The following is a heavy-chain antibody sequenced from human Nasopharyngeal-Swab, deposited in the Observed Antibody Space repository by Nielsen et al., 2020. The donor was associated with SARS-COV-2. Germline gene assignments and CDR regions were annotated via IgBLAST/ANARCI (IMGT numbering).Heavy chain of an antibody. CDR1: GFTFSNYA. CDR2: ISGSGGST. Sequence: GESLKISCAASGFTFSNYAMSWVRQAPGKGLEWVSAISGSGGSTYYADSVKGRFTISRDNSKNTLYLQMNSLRAEDTAVYYCAKAPYGMGFDYFDYWGQGTLVTVSS. J-gene: IGHJ4*02. V-gene: IGHV3-23*01. CDR3: AKAPYGMGFDYFDY. D-gene: IGHD4-17*01.